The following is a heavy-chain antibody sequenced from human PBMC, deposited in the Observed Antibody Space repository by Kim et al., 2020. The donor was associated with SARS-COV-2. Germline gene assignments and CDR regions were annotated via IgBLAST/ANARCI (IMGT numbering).Heavy chain of an antibody. CDR1: GFICGDYY. J-gene: IGHJ3*02. CDR3: ARENYYDSSGYSDAFDI. V-gene: IGHV3-11*01. D-gene: IGHD3-22*01. CDR2: ISPSGSMK. Sequence: GGSLRLSCAASGFICGDYYMSWIRQAPGKGLEWVSYISPSGSMKYYADSVKGRFTISRDSAKNSLYLQMNSLRAEDTAVYYCARENYYDSSGYSDAFDI.